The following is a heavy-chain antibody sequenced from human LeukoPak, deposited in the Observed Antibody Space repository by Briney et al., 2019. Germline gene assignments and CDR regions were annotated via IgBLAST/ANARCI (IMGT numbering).Heavy chain of an antibody. Sequence: GEALKISCKGSGYSFTSYWIGWVRQMPGKGLEWMGIIYPGDSDTRYSPSFQGQVTISADKSISTAYLQCSSLKASDTAMYYCARGGYCSSTSCYTVQENYYYYGMDVWGQGTTVTVSS. D-gene: IGHD2-2*02. J-gene: IGHJ6*02. CDR3: ARGGYCSSTSCYTVQENYYYYGMDV. V-gene: IGHV5-51*01. CDR1: GYSFTSYW. CDR2: IYPGDSDT.